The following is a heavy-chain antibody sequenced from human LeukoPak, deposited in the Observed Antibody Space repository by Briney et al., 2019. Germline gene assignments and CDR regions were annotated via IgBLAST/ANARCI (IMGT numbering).Heavy chain of an antibody. V-gene: IGHV4-59*08. J-gene: IGHJ4*02. Sequence: SETLSLTCTVSGGSISSYYWSWIRQPPGKGLEWIGYIYYSGSTNYNPSLKSRVTISVDTSKNQFSLKLSSVTAADTAVYYCARHPSSFGNFDYWGQGTLVTVSS. D-gene: IGHD3-3*01. CDR2: IYYSGST. CDR1: GGSISSYY. CDR3: ARHPSSFGNFDY.